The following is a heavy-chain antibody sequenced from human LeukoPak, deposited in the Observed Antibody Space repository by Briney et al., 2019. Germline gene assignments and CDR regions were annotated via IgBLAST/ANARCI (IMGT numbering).Heavy chain of an antibody. J-gene: IGHJ3*02. CDR2: ISPYNGNA. V-gene: IGHV1-18*01. CDR1: GSTFTSFA. CDR3: ARDWDSQAIFDI. Sequence: GASVKVSCKASGSTFTSFAFSWVRQAPGQGLEWMGWISPYNGNAKYAQNLQGRVTMTRDVSTSTVYMELSSLRSEDTAVYYCARDWDSQAIFDIWGQGTMVTVSS. D-gene: IGHD1-26*01.